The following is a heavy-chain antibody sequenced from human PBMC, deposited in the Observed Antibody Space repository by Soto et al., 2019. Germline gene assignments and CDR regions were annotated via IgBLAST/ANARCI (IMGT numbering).Heavy chain of an antibody. J-gene: IGHJ4*02. Sequence: SETLSLTCTVSGASISSYYWSWIRQPPGKGLEWVGFIFHSGSTNCNPSLKSRVTFSVDTSKNQFSLKLTSVTAADTAVYYCARDQNGSPHFDYWGQGILVNVSS. D-gene: IGHD1-26*01. CDR2: IFHSGST. V-gene: IGHV4-59*01. CDR1: GASISSYY. CDR3: ARDQNGSPHFDY.